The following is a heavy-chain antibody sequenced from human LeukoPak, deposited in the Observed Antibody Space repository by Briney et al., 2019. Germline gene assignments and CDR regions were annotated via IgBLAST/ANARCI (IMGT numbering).Heavy chain of an antibody. CDR1: GYTFTSYD. D-gene: IGHD3-9*01. J-gene: IGHJ5*02. V-gene: IGHV1-8*01. Sequence: GASVKVSCKASGYTFTSYDINWVRQATGQGLEWMGWMNPNSGNTGYAQKFQGRVTMTRNTSISTAYMELSSLRSEDTAVYYCARVDDILTGYYPDWFDPWGQGTLVTVS. CDR2: MNPNSGNT. CDR3: ARVDDILTGYYPDWFDP.